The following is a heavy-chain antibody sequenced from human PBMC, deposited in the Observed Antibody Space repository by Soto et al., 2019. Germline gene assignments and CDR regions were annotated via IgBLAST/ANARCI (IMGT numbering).Heavy chain of an antibody. CDR3: ASDDSSSRLFDY. Sequence: EVQLVESGGGLVKPGGSLRLSCAASGFTFSSYSMNWVRQAPGKGLEWVSSISSSSSYIYYADSVKGRFTISRDNAKNSLYLQMNSLRAEDTAVYYCASDDSSSRLFDYWGQGTLVTVSS. CDR2: ISSSSSYI. D-gene: IGHD6-6*01. V-gene: IGHV3-21*01. CDR1: GFTFSSYS. J-gene: IGHJ4*02.